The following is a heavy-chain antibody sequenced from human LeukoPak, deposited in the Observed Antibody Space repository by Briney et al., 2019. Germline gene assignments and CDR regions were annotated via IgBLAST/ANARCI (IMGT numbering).Heavy chain of an antibody. V-gene: IGHV3-23*01. D-gene: IGHD6-19*01. CDR1: GFTFSSYA. CDR3: AKDRYSSGWYGDDAFDI. J-gene: IGHJ3*02. Sequence: GGPLRLSCAASGFTFSSYAMSWVRQAPGKGLEWVSAISGSGGSIYYADSVKGRFTISRDNSKNTLYLQMNSLRAEDTAVYYCAKDRYSSGWYGDDAFDIWGQGTMVTVSS. CDR2: ISGSGGSI.